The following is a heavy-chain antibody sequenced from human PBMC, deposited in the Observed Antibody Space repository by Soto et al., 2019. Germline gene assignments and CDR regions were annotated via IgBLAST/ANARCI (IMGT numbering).Heavy chain of an antibody. D-gene: IGHD4-4*01. J-gene: IGHJ6*02. CDR1: GFTFSDYY. CDR3: ARGDDYSNSYGMDV. V-gene: IGHV3-11*01. Sequence: LRLSCAASGFTFSDYYMSWIRQAPGKGLEWVSYISSSGSTIYYADSVKGRFTISRDNAKNSLYLQMNSLRAEDTAVYYCARGDDYSNSYGMDVWGQGTTVTVSS. CDR2: ISSSGSTI.